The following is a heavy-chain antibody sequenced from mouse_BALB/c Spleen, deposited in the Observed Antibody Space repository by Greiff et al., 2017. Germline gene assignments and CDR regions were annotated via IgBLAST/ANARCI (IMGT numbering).Heavy chain of an antibody. Sequence: DVMLVESGGGLVQPGGSLKLSCAASGFTFSSYGMSWVRQTPDKRLELVATINSNGGSTYYPDSVKGRFTISRDNAKNTLYLQMSRLKAEDTAMYYCARELLRGAMDDWGQGTSVTVSS. D-gene: IGHD1-1*01. J-gene: IGHJ4*01. V-gene: IGHV5-6-3*01. CDR1: GFTFSSYG. CDR3: ARELLRGAMDD. CDR2: INSNGGST.